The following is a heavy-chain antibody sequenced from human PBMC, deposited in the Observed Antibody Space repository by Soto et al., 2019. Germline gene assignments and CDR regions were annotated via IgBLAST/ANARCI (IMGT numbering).Heavy chain of an antibody. J-gene: IGHJ4*02. Sequence: ASVKVSCKASGGTFSSYAISWVRQAPGQGLEWMGGIIPIFGTANYAQKFQGRVTITADESTSTAYMELSSLRSEDTAVYFCAKQMGTWVDTAIDFWGQGTQVTVSS. D-gene: IGHD1-1*01. CDR1: GGTFSSYA. V-gene: IGHV1-69*13. CDR2: IIPIFGTA. CDR3: AKQMGTWVDTAIDF.